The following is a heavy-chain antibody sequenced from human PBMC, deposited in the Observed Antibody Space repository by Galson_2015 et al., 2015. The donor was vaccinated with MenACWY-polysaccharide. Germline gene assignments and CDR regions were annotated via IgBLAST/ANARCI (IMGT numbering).Heavy chain of an antibody. D-gene: IGHD3-9*01. CDR1: GFTFSSYA. CDR3: AKDHYYDILTGYYFDY. J-gene: IGHJ4*02. V-gene: IGHV3-23*01. CDR2: ISGSGGST. Sequence: SLRLSCAASGFTFSSYAMSWVRQAPGKGLEWVSAISGSGGSTYYADSVKGRFTISRDNSKNTLYLQMNSLRAEDTAVYYCAKDHYYDILTGYYFDYWGQGTLATVSS.